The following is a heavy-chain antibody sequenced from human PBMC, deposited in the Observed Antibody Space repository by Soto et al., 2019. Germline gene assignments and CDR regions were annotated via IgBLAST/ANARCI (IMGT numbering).Heavy chain of an antibody. D-gene: IGHD3-22*01. V-gene: IGHV3-30-3*01. CDR1: GFTFSSYA. Sequence: QVQLVESGGGVVQPGRSLRLSCAASGFTFSSYAMHWVRQAPGKGLEWVAVISHDGSNKYYADSVKGRFTISRDNSKNTLYLQMNSLRAEDTAVYYCARDSTYDSSGFVSAYWGQGTLVTVSS. CDR3: ARDSTYDSSGFVSAY. J-gene: IGHJ4*02. CDR2: ISHDGSNK.